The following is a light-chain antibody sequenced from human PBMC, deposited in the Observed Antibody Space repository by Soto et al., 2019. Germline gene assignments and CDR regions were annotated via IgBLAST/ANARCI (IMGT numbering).Light chain of an antibody. V-gene: IGKV3-20*01. CDR1: QSLRTSY. CDR3: QQYNNWPLT. Sequence: VLTQSPDTLSLSPGETATLSCRASQSLRTSYVAWYQQKPGQAPRLLIYGASFRATGIADRFSGRGSGTDFTLSISRLEPEDFAVYYCQQYNNWPLTFGQGTKVDIK. CDR2: GAS. J-gene: IGKJ2*01.